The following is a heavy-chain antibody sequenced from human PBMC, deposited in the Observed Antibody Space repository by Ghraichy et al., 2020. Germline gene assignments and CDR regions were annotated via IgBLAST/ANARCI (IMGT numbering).Heavy chain of an antibody. J-gene: IGHJ4*02. CDR3: ARDWWGVVAAPDPYFDY. V-gene: IGHV1-18*04. CDR1: GYTFTSYG. D-gene: IGHD2-15*01. CDR2: ISAYNGNT. Sequence: ASVKVSCKASGYTFTSYGISWVRQAPGQGLEWMGWISAYNGNTNYAQKLQGRVTMTTDTSTSTAYMELRSLRSDDTAVYYCARDWWGVVAAPDPYFDYWGQGTLVTVSS.